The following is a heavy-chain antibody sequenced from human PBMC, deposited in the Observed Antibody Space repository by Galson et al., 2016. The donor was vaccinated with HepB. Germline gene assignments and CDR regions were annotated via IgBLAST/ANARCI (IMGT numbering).Heavy chain of an antibody. CDR1: GGTFTNYG. CDR2: IIPIFGTP. V-gene: IGHV1-69*13. CDR3: AGGDQSRHIAAPGLRIFDY. Sequence: SVKVSCKASGGTFTNYGFSWVRQAPGQGLQWIGGIIPIFGTPTYAQNFQGRVTITADESTSTAYVELTSLRSEDTAVYFFAGGDQSRHIAAPGLRIFDYWGPGTMVTVSS. J-gene: IGHJ4*02. D-gene: IGHD6-13*01.